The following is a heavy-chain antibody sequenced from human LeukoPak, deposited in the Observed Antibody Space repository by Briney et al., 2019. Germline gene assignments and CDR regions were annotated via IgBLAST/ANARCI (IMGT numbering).Heavy chain of an antibody. CDR1: GFTVSSNY. CDR2: ISGSNSYI. J-gene: IGHJ3*02. CDR3: ARLRWYAFDI. V-gene: IGHV3-21*01. D-gene: IGHD2-15*01. Sequence: PGGSLRLSCAASGFTVSSNYMSWVRQAPGKGLEWVSSISGSNSYIYYADSVKGRFTISRDNAKNSLYLQMNSLRAEDTAVYYCARLRWYAFDIWGQGTMVTVSS.